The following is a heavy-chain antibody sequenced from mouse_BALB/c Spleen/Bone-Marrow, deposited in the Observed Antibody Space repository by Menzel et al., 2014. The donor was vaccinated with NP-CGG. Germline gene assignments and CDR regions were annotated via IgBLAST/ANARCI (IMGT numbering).Heavy chain of an antibody. CDR1: GFTFTVYY. CDR2: IRNKANGYTT. CDR3: ARGGNDLDY. J-gene: IGHJ2*01. Sequence: EVKLVESGGGLVQPGGSLRLSCATSGFTFTVYYMSWVRQPPGKALEWLGFIRNKANGYTTEYSASVKGRFTISRDNSQSILYLQMNTLRAEDSATYYCARGGNDLDYWGQGTTLTVSS. V-gene: IGHV7-3*02. D-gene: IGHD2-3*01.